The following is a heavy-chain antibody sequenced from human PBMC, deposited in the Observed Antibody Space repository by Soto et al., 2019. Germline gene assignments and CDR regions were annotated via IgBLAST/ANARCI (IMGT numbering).Heavy chain of an antibody. Sequence: PGGSLRLSCAASGFTFSSYGMHWVRQAPGKGLEWVAVIWYDGSNKYYADSVKGRFTISRDNSKNTLYLQMNSLRAEDTAVYYCARDWEIPEGMDVWGQGTTVTVSS. CDR2: IWYDGSNK. D-gene: IGHD1-26*01. CDR3: ARDWEIPEGMDV. CDR1: GFTFSSYG. J-gene: IGHJ6*02. V-gene: IGHV3-33*01.